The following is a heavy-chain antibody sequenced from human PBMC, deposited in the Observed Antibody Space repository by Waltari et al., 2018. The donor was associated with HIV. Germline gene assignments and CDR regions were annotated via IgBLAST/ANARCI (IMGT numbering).Heavy chain of an antibody. CDR1: GGSFSGYS. CDR3: VRGFGNYGLYFDY. Sequence: QVPLPQWGSGLLKPSGTLSLPCAVYGGSFSGYSWTWIRQYPGRGLEWMGEIDHAGTSTYNPSLKGRVTMSVDTAKNQFSLTLKSVTAAETAVYYCVRGFGNYGLYFDYWGQGKLVSVSS. CDR2: IDHAGTS. D-gene: IGHD3-16*01. J-gene: IGHJ4*02. V-gene: IGHV4-34*02.